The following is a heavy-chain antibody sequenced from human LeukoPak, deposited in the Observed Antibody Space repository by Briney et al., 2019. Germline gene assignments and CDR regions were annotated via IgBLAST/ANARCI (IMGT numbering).Heavy chain of an antibody. V-gene: IGHV3-48*03. Sequence: QPGGSLRLSCAASEFTFSSYEMNWIRQAPGKGLEWVSYISSSGSTIYYADSVKGRFTISRDNAKNSLYLQMNNLRVQDTAVYYCAMAPRKFRRDWFDPWGQGTLVTVSS. CDR3: AMAPRKFRRDWFDP. D-gene: IGHD1-14*01. CDR2: ISSSGSTI. J-gene: IGHJ5*02. CDR1: EFTFSSYE.